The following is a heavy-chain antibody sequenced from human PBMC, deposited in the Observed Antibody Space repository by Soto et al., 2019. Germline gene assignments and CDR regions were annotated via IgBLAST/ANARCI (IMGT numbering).Heavy chain of an antibody. CDR1: GGSISSYY. CDR2: IYYSGST. CDR3: TRRYGDCFDY. V-gene: IGHV4-59*08. Sequence: LSLTCTVSGGSISSYYWSWIRQPPGKGLEWIGYIYYSGSTNYNPSLKSRVTISVDTSKNQFSLKLSSVTAADTAVYYCTRRYGDCFDYWGQGTLVTVSS. D-gene: IGHD4-17*01. J-gene: IGHJ4*02.